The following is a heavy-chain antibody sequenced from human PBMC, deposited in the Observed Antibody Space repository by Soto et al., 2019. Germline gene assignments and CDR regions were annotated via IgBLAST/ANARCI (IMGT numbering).Heavy chain of an antibody. CDR3: ERDHAYPNGGAGPTANYYYYGMDV. Sequence: PGGSLRLSYAASGFTFSSYSMNWVRQAPGKGLEWVSSISSSSSYIYYAYSVKGRFTISRDNAKNSLYLQMNSLRAEDTAVYYCERDHAYPNGGAGPTANYYYYGMDVGGQGTTVTVSS. CDR1: GFTFSSYS. V-gene: IGHV3-21*01. D-gene: IGHD2-8*01. J-gene: IGHJ6*02. CDR2: ISSSSSYI.